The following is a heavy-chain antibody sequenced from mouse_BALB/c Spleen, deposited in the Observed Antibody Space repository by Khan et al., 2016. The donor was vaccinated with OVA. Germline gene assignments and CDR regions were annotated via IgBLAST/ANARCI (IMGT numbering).Heavy chain of an antibody. CDR2: IWGGGST. Sequence: VQGVESGPGLVAPSQSLSITCSVSGFSLTDYGVSWIRQPPGKGLEWLGVIWGGGSTYYNSVLESRLSISKENSKSHAFLKMNSLQTDDPAMYYCAEGLWSYYYAVDYWGQGTSVTVSS. D-gene: IGHD1-1*02. V-gene: IGHV2-6-5*01. CDR3: AEGLWSYYYAVDY. J-gene: IGHJ4*01. CDR1: GFSLTDYG.